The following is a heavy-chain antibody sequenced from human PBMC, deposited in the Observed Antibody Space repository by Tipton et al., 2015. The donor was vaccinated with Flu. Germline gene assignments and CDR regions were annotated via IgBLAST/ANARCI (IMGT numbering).Heavy chain of an antibody. CDR3: AKVFRSPAYCGGDCYLFDY. Sequence: SLRLSCAASGFTFSSYAMSWVRQAPGKGLEWVSVISGSGSTTYYADSVKGRFTISRDNSKNTLYLQMNRLRAEDTAVYYCAKVFRSPAYCGGDCYLFDYWGQGTLVTVSS. CDR2: ISGSGSTT. D-gene: IGHD2-21*02. J-gene: IGHJ4*02. V-gene: IGHV3-23*01. CDR1: GFTFSSYA.